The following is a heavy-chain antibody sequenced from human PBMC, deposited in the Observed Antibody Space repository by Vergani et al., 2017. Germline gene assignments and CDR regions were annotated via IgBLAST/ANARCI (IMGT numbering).Heavy chain of an antibody. Sequence: QLQLQESGPGLVKPSETLSLTCTVSGGSISSSSYYWGWIRQPPGKGLEWIGSIYYSGSTYYNPSLKSRVTISVDTSKNQFSLNLSSVTAADTAVYYCARRAIAVADGDDAFDIWGQGTMVTVSS. CDR1: GGSISSSSYY. CDR3: ARRAIAVADGDDAFDI. CDR2: IYYSGST. V-gene: IGHV4-39*01. J-gene: IGHJ3*02. D-gene: IGHD6-13*01.